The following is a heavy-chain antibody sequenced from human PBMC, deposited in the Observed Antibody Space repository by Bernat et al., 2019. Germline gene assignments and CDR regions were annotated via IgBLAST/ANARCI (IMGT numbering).Heavy chain of an antibody. CDR3: ARATYGDYPWYYYYYMDV. V-gene: IGHV3-30*01. Sequence: QVQPVESGGGVVQPGRSLRLSCAASGFTFSSYAMHWVRQAPGKGLEWVAVISYDGSNKYYADSVKGRFTISRDNSKNTLYLQMNSLRAEDTAVYYCARATYGDYPWYYYYYMDVWGKGTTVTVSS. J-gene: IGHJ6*03. D-gene: IGHD4-17*01. CDR2: ISYDGSNK. CDR1: GFTFSSYA.